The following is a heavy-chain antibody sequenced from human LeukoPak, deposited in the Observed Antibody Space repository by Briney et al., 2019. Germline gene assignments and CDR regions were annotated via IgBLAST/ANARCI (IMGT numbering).Heavy chain of an antibody. CDR2: INPRQST. Sequence: SETLSLTCAMSNGSFSGFYWSWISQSPGKGLEWIGEINPRQSTNYNPSLKSRLTISLDTSKRHLSLKLVSVTAADTAVYFCARQPRHGSGFIDSWGQGTLVTVSS. V-gene: IGHV4-34*01. J-gene: IGHJ4*02. CDR1: NGSFSGFY. D-gene: IGHD6-19*01. CDR3: ARQPRHGSGFIDS.